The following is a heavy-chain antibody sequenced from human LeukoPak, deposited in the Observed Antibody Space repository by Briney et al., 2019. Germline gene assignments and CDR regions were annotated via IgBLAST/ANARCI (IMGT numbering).Heavy chain of an antibody. Sequence: NSSETLSLTCTVSGGSFSSSSYYWAWIRQPPGKGLEWIGSIYYSGSTYHNPSLKSRVTISVDTSKNQFSLRLSSVTAADTAVYYCARDRWELLSYGMDVWGQGTTVTVSS. CDR2: IYYSGST. V-gene: IGHV4-39*02. CDR1: GGSFSSSSYY. D-gene: IGHD1-26*01. CDR3: ARDRWELLSYGMDV. J-gene: IGHJ6*02.